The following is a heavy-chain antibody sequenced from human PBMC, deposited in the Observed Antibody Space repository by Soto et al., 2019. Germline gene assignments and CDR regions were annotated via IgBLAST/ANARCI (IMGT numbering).Heavy chain of an antibody. D-gene: IGHD7-27*01. CDR1: GFTFSSYA. V-gene: IGHV3-23*01. CDR2: ISGSGGST. J-gene: IGHJ2*01. Sequence: EVQLLESGGGLVQPGGSLRLSCAASGFTFSSYAMRWVRQAPGKGLEWVSAISGSGGSTYYADSVQGRFTISRDNSKNTLYLQMNSLRAEDTAVYYCAKRNWGGWYFDLWGRGTLVTVSS. CDR3: AKRNWGGWYFDL.